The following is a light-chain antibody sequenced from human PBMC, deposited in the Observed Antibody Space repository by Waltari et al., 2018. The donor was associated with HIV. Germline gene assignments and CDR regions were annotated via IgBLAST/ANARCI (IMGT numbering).Light chain of an antibody. CDR3: GTWDSSLSAVV. J-gene: IGLJ2*01. Sequence: QSVLTQPPSVSAAPGQKVTISCSGSTSNIGNNYVSWYQQLPGTAPKLLISDNNKRPSGIPDRFSGSKSGTSATLGITGLQTGDEADYYCGTWDSSLSAVVFGGGNKLTVL. V-gene: IGLV1-51*01. CDR2: DNN. CDR1: TSNIGNNY.